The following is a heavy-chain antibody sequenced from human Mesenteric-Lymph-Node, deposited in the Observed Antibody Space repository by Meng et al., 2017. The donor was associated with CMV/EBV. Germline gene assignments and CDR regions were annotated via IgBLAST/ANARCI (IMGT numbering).Heavy chain of an antibody. V-gene: IGHV3-30*02. D-gene: IGHD2-15*01. CDR2: IQNDGSIE. CDR3: ANRAWDITRCNQALFDF. Sequence: GESLKISCAASGLTFSNFGMHWVRQAPGKGLEWVAFIQNDGSIEYYADSVKGRFTISRDNSKDTLYLQMTSLRAEDTALYYCANRAWDITRCNQALFDFWGQGTLVTVSS. J-gene: IGHJ4*02. CDR1: GLTFSNFG.